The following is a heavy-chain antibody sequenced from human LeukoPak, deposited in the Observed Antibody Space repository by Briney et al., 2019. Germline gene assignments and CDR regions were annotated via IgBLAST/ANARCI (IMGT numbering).Heavy chain of an antibody. V-gene: IGHV1-8*03. D-gene: IGHD5-12*01. CDR2: MNPNSGNT. J-gene: IGHJ4*02. CDR1: GYTFTSYD. Sequence: GASVKVSCKASGYTFTSYDINWVRQATGQGLEWMGWMNPNSGNTGYAQKFQGRVTITRNTSISTAYMELSSLRSEDTAVYYCARAPTGVATYGFDYWGQGTLVTVSS. CDR3: ARAPTGVATYGFDY.